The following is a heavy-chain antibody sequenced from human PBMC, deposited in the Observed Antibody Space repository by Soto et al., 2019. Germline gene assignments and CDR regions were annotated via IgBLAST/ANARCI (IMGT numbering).Heavy chain of an antibody. CDR1: GGTFSSYT. Sequence: QVQLVQSGAEVKKPGSSVKVSCKASGGTFSSYTISWVRQAPGQGLEWMGRIIPILGIANYAQKFQGRVTITADKSTSKAYMELSSLRSEDTAVYYCARDRYYDSSGNDYYYGMDVWGQGTTVTVSS. D-gene: IGHD3-22*01. CDR2: IIPILGIA. CDR3: ARDRYYDSSGNDYYYGMDV. V-gene: IGHV1-69*08. J-gene: IGHJ6*02.